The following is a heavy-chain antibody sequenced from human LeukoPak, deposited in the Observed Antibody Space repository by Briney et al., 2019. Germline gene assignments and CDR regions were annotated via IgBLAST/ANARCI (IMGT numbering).Heavy chain of an antibody. D-gene: IGHD5-18*01. Sequence: GRSLRLSCAASGFTFSSYGMRWVRQAPGKGLEWVAVIWYDGSNKYYADSVKGRFTISRDNSKNTLYLQMNSLRAEDTAVYYCARGDVDTAFFDYWGQGTLVTVSS. V-gene: IGHV3-33*01. CDR1: GFTFSSYG. CDR2: IWYDGSNK. CDR3: ARGDVDTAFFDY. J-gene: IGHJ4*02.